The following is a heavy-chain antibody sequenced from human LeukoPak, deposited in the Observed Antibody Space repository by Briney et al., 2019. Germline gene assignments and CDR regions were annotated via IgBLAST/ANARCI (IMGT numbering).Heavy chain of an antibody. V-gene: IGHV3-74*01. CDR2: IASDGSST. Sequence: PGGSLRLSCAASGFTFSSYAMSWVRKAPGKGLEWVSRIASDGSSTTYADSVKGRFSISRDNAKNTLYLQMNSLRVEDTAVYYCARGRPHGNDYWGQGTLVTVSS. D-gene: IGHD4-23*01. CDR3: ARGRPHGNDY. CDR1: GFTFSSYA. J-gene: IGHJ4*02.